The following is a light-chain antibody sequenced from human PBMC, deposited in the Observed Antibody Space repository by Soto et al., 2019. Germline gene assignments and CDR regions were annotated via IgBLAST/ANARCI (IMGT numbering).Light chain of an antibody. CDR3: QKYNGASWT. J-gene: IGKJ1*01. CDR2: AAS. V-gene: IGKV1-27*01. Sequence: DIQLTQSPSSLSASVGDRVTITCRASQGISNYVAWYQQKPGKVPKLLIYAASALQLGVPSRFSGSGSGTDFTLTISSLQPEDVATYYCQKYNGASWTFGQGTKVEIK. CDR1: QGISNY.